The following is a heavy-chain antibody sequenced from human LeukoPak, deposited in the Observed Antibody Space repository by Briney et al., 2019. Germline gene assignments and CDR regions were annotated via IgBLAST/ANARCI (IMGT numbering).Heavy chain of an antibody. CDR1: GGSFSGYY. J-gene: IGHJ4*02. Sequence: SETLSLTCAVYGGSFSGYYWSWIRQPPGKGLEWIGEINRSGSTNYNPSLKRRVTISVDTSKNQFSLKLSSVTAADTAVYYCARGSTVYYYGSGSSPPLYWGQGTLVTVSS. D-gene: IGHD3-10*01. CDR2: INRSGST. CDR3: ARGSTVYYYGSGSSPPLY. V-gene: IGHV4-34*01.